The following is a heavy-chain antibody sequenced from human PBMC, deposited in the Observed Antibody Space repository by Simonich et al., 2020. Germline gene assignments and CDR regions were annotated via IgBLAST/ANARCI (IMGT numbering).Heavy chain of an antibody. Sequence: QVQLVQSGAEGKKPGASVKVSCKASGYTFTGYYMHWVGQAPGQGREWKGWNNPNSGGTNSAQKLQGRGTMTRDTSISTAYMALSRLRSDDTAVYYCARSSDLLNWNDGPYYWGQGTLVTVSS. CDR1: GYTFTGYY. CDR2: NNPNSGGT. CDR3: ARSSDLLNWNDGPYY. J-gene: IGHJ4*02. D-gene: IGHD1-1*01. V-gene: IGHV1-2*02.